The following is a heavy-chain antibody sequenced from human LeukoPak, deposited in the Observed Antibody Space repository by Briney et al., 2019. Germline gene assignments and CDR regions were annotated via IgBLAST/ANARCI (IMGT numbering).Heavy chain of an antibody. J-gene: IGHJ3*02. CDR3: ARGTGVTAFDI. CDR1: GVSISSGDYY. V-gene: IGHV4-30-4*01. D-gene: IGHD7-27*01. CDR2: ISYSGST. Sequence: SETLSLTCTVSGVSISSGDYYWSWLRQPPGKGLEWIGYISYSGSTYYNPSLKGRIAISVDTSKNQFSLKLSSVTAADTAVYYCARGTGVTAFDIWGQGTMVTVSS.